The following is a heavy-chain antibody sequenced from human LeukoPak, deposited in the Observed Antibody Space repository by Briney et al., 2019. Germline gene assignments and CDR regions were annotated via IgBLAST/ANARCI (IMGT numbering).Heavy chain of an antibody. V-gene: IGHV4-34*01. D-gene: IGHD6-19*01. Sequence: SETLSLTCAVYGGSFSGYYWSWIRQPPGRGLEWIGEINHSGSTNYNPSLKSRVTISVDTSKNQFSLKLSSVTAADTAVYYCARGISGWYRYYGMDVWGKGTTVTVSS. J-gene: IGHJ6*04. CDR2: INHSGST. CDR3: ARGISGWYRYYGMDV. CDR1: GGSFSGYY.